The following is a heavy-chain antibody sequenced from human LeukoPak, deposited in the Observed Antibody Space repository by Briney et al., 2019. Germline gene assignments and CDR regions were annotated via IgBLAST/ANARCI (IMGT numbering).Heavy chain of an antibody. CDR1: GYSFKDYG. CDR2: INWNGGGT. D-gene: IGHD1-26*01. Sequence: GGSLRLSCAATGYSFKDYGMHWVRQPPGKGLEWVSAINWNGGGTDYADSVKGRFTIVRDNAKTSLYLQLSSLRPEETALYYCAKHLTATNTYIFFGLDVWGQGTSVTVSS. CDR3: AKHLTATNTYIFFGLDV. J-gene: IGHJ6*02. V-gene: IGHV3-9*01.